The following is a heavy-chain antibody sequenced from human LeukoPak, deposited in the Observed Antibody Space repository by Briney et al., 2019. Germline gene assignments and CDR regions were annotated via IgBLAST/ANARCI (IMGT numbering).Heavy chain of an antibody. V-gene: IGHV1-69*13. CDR1: GGTFISYA. J-gene: IGHJ4*02. CDR3: ASAYCSGGSCYFDY. CDR2: IIPIFGTA. D-gene: IGHD2-15*01. Sequence: GASVKVSCKASGGTFISYAISWVRQAPGQGLEWMGGIIPIFGTANYAQKFQGRVTITADESTSTAYMELSSLRSEDTAVYYCASAYCSGGSCYFDYWGQGTLVTVSS.